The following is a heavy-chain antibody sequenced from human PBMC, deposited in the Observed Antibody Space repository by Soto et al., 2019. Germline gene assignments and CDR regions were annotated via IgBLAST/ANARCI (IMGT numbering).Heavy chain of an antibody. J-gene: IGHJ3*02. CDR2: INPSGGST. V-gene: IGHV1-46*01. CDR3: ARDQVYYDSSGSPDAFDI. Sequence: GASVKVSCKASGYTFTSYYMHWVRQAPGQGLEWMGIINPSGGSTSYAQKFQGRVTMTRDTSTSTVYMELSSLRSEDTAVYYCARDQVYYDSSGSPDAFDIWGQAIMVTVSS. D-gene: IGHD3-22*01. CDR1: GYTFTSYY.